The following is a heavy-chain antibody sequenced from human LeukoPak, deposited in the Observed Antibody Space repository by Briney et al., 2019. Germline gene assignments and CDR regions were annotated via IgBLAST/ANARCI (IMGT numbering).Heavy chain of an antibody. J-gene: IGHJ5*02. V-gene: IGHV1-2*06. CDR3: AREDFDWLSNLNWFDP. Sequence: GASVKVSCKASGYTFTGYYMHWVRQAPGQGLEWMGRINPNSGGTNYAQKFQGRVTMTRDTSISTAYMEQSRLRSDDTAVYYCAREDFDWLSNLNWFDPWGQGTLVTVSS. CDR1: GYTFTGYY. CDR2: INPNSGGT. D-gene: IGHD3-9*01.